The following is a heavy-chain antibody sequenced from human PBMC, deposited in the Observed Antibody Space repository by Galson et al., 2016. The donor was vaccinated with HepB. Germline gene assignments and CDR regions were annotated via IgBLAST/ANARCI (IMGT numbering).Heavy chain of an antibody. V-gene: IGHV1-18*04. J-gene: IGHJ4*02. Sequence: SVKVSCKASDYRFPTYGISWVRQAPGQGLEWLGWISANSGNTIYAQKFQDRVTMTRDTSASTVYMDLRSLRSDDPAVYYCARDVQFRFDYWGQGTLVTVSS. CDR3: ARDVQFRFDY. CDR1: DYRFPTYG. CDR2: ISANSGNT. D-gene: IGHD4-11*01.